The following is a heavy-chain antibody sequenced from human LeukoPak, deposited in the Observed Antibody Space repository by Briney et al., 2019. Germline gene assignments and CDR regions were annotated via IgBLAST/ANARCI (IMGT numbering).Heavy chain of an antibody. J-gene: IGHJ4*02. V-gene: IGHV1-69*05. D-gene: IGHD7-27*01. CDR2: IIPIFGTA. Sequence: ASVKVSCKASGGTFSSYAISWVRQAPGQGLEWMGRIIPIFGTANYAQKSQGRVTITTDESTSTAYMELSSLRSEDTAVYYCARTKLGIGGGYFDYWGQGTLVTVSS. CDR1: GGTFSSYA. CDR3: ARTKLGIGGGYFDY.